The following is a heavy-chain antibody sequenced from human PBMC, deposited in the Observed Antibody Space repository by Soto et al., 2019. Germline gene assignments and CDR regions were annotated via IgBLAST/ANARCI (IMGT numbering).Heavy chain of an antibody. CDR2: IYHSGST. V-gene: IGHV4-38-2*02. CDR1: GYSISSGYY. Sequence: SETLCLTCAVSGYSISSGYYWGWIRQPPGKGLEWIGSIYHSGSTYYNPSLKSRVTISVDTSKNQLSLKLSSVTAADTGVYYCARDMVRGVIAYWGQGTLVTVSS. D-gene: IGHD3-10*01. CDR3: ARDMVRGVIAY. J-gene: IGHJ4*02.